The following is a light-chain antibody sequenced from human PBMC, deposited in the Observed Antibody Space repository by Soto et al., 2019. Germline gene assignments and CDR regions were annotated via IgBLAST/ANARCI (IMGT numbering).Light chain of an antibody. CDR3: QQYDNLPIT. V-gene: IGKV1-33*01. Sequence: DLQMTQSPSSLSASVGDRVTITCQASQAINDYLTWYQQKPGKAPKLLIYEASNLETGVPSRFSGSGSGTHFTFTIGSLQPEDIATYYCQQYDNLPITFGQGTRLEIK. CDR1: QAINDY. CDR2: EAS. J-gene: IGKJ5*01.